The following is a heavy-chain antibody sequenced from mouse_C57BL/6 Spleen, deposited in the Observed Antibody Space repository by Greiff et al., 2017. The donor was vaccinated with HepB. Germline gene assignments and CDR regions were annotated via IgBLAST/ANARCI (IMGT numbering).Heavy chain of an antibody. D-gene: IGHD4-1*01. CDR1: GYTFTSYG. Sequence: VQGVESGAELARPGASVKLSCKASGYTFTSYGISWVKQRTGQGLEWIGEIYPRSGNTYYNEKFKGKATLTADKSSSTAYMELRSLTSEDSAVYFCAKTGTQAYWGQGTLVTVSA. J-gene: IGHJ3*01. V-gene: IGHV1-81*01. CDR2: IYPRSGNT. CDR3: AKTGTQAY.